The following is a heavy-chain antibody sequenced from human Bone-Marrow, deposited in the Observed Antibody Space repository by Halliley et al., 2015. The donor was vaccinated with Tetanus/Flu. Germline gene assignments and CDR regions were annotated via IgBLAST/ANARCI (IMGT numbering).Heavy chain of an antibody. D-gene: IGHD3-3*01. V-gene: IGHV4-59*12. Sequence: IGYVFSSGATNYSPSLKSRVTISLDMSKNQFSLNLDSVIAADTATYYCARVTNFNYDYWSGFDYWGQGILVAVSS. CDR3: ARVTNFNYDYWSGFDY. J-gene: IGHJ4*02. CDR2: VFSSGAT.